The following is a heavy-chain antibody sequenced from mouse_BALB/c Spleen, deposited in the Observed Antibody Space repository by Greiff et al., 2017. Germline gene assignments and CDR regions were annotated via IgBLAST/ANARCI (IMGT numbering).Heavy chain of an antibody. V-gene: IGHV5-6-3*01. CDR3: ARVYGYDGAWFAY. CDR2: INSNGGST. CDR1: GFTFSSYG. Sequence: DVKLVESGGGLVQPGGSLKLSCAASGFTFSSYGMSWVRQTPDKRLELVATINSNGGSTYYPDSVKGRFTISRDNAKNTLYLQMSSLKSEDTAMYYCARVYGYDGAWFAYWGQGTLVTVSA. J-gene: IGHJ3*01. D-gene: IGHD2-2*01.